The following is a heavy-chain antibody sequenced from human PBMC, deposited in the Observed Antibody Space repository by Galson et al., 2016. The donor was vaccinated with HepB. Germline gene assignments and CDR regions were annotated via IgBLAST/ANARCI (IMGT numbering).Heavy chain of an antibody. Sequence: QSGAEVKKPGESLRISCKVSGYSFNSYWIGWVRQMPGKGLEWMGIIYPGDSDTRYSPSFQGQVTISVDKSISTAYPQWSSLKASDTAIYYCARGAGLRNWFDPWGQGTLVIVSS. D-gene: IGHD2-21*02. V-gene: IGHV5-51*01. J-gene: IGHJ5*02. CDR1: GYSFNSYW. CDR2: IYPGDSDT. CDR3: ARGAGLRNWFDP.